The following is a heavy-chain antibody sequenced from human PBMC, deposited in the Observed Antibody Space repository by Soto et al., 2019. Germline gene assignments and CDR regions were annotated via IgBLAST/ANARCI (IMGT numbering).Heavy chain of an antibody. CDR1: GYTFTSYY. CDR3: ARDPSPSYYDSSGYYPDY. CDR2: INPSGGST. D-gene: IGHD3-22*01. V-gene: IGHV1-46*01. J-gene: IGHJ4*02. Sequence: QVQLVQSGAEVKKPGASVKVSCKASGYTFTSYYMHWVRQAPGQGLEWMGIINPSGGSTSYAQKFQGRVTMTRDTSTSTVYMELSSLRSEDTAVYYCARDPSPSYYDSSGYYPDYWGQGTLVTVSS.